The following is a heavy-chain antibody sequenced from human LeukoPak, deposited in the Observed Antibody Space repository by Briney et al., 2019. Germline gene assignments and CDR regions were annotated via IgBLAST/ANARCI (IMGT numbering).Heavy chain of an antibody. CDR3: ARTVVVVVGASDYFDY. J-gene: IGHJ4*02. D-gene: IGHD2-2*01. CDR2: IRQDGGVK. V-gene: IGHV3-7*03. CDR1: GITFSSYG. Sequence: GGSLRLSCAASGITFSSYGMHWVRQAPGKGLEWVANIRQDGGVKYYMDSAKGRFTLSRDNAKSSLYLQMNSLRVEDTAMYFCARTVVVVVGASDYFDYWGQGTLVTVSS.